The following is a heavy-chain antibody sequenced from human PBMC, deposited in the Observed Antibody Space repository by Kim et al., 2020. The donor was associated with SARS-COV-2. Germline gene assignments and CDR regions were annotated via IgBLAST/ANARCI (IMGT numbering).Heavy chain of an antibody. J-gene: IGHJ4*02. CDR1: GFTFSSYA. Sequence: GGSLRLSCAASGFTFSSYAMNWVRQAPGKGLEWVAAISYDGSNKYYADSVKGRFTISRDNSKNTLYLQMNSLRAEDTAVYYCAREQTIVVVVAATHFDYWGQGTLVTVSS. CDR3: AREQTIVVVVAATHFDY. D-gene: IGHD2-15*01. CDR2: ISYDGSNK. V-gene: IGHV3-30*04.